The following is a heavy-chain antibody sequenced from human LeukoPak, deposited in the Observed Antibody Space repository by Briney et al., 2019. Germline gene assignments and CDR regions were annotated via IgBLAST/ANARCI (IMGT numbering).Heavy chain of an antibody. D-gene: IGHD1-26*01. Sequence: GGSLRLSCAASGFTFDDYGMSWVRQAPGKGLEWVSGINWNGGSTGYADSVKGRFTISRDNAKNTLFLQMNSLRVEDTAVYYCARVGATSWYWGQGTLVTVSS. CDR3: ARVGATSWY. CDR1: GFTFDDYG. V-gene: IGHV3-20*04. CDR2: INWNGGST. J-gene: IGHJ4*02.